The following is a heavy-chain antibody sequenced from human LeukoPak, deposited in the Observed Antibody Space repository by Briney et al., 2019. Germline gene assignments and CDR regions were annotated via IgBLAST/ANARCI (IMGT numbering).Heavy chain of an antibody. V-gene: IGHV1-46*01. Sequence: WASVKVSFTASGYTFPIYFMHWVRQAPGQGLEWMGIINPTGGSTTYAQKFQGRVTMTRDTSTSTVYMELSSLRSDDTAVYYCARTAARRFDYWGQGTLVTVSS. J-gene: IGHJ4*02. CDR3: ARTAARRFDY. D-gene: IGHD6-6*01. CDR2: INPTGGST. CDR1: GYTFPIYF.